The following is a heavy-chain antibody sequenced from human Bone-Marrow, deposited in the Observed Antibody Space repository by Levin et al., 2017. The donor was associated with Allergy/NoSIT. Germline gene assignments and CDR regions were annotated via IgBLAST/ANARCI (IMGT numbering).Heavy chain of an antibody. D-gene: IGHD3-3*02. CDR2: IYTSGDT. V-gene: IGHV4-61*02. J-gene: IGHJ4*02. CDR3: ARDSGFCSILDS. CDR1: GASISGGSYY. Sequence: SETLSLTCTVSGASISGGSYYWTWIRQPAGKGLEWIGRIYTSGDTNYSPSLKSRVSISFDRSNNHFSLKVTSVTAADTAMYYCARDSGFCSILDSWGQGTRVTVSS.